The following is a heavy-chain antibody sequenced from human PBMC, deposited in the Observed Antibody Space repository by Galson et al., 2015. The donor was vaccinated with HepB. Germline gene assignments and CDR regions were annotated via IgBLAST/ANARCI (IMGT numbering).Heavy chain of an antibody. CDR1: GGSISSYY. CDR3: ARGALRDFWSGYPTAGEFDY. V-gene: IGHV4-59*01. D-gene: IGHD3-3*01. J-gene: IGHJ4*02. Sequence: ETLSLTCTVSGGSISSYYWSWIRQPPGKGLEWIGYIYYSGSTNYNPSLKSRVTISADTSKNQFSLKLSSVTAADTAVYYCARGALRDFWSGYPTAGEFDYWGQGTLVTVSS. CDR2: IYYSGST.